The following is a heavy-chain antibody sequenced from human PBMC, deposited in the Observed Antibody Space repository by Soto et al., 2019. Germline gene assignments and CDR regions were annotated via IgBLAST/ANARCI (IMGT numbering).Heavy chain of an antibody. CDR2: MNPNSGNT. CDR3: ARGYYYGSGGDAFDI. CDR1: GYTFTSYD. Sequence: GASVKVSCKASGYTFTSYDINWVRQATGQGLEWMGWMNPNSGNTGYAQKFQCRVTMTRNTSISTAYMELSSLGSEDTAVYYCARGYYYGSGGDAFDIWGQGTMVTVSS. J-gene: IGHJ3*02. D-gene: IGHD3-10*01. V-gene: IGHV1-8*01.